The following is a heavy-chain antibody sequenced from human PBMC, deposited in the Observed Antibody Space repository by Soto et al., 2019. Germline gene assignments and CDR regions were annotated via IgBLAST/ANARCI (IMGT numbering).Heavy chain of an antibody. Sequence: EVQLVESGGGLVKPGGSLRLSCVASGLTFNNAWMSWVRQAPGKGLEWIGRIKSRLDGGTTDYGAPSKGSFTISRDDSNSTLYLQMNSLKIEDTAVYYCTTFYVDYGLTFQHWGRGSLVAVS. J-gene: IGHJ1*01. CDR1: GLTFNNAW. CDR2: IKSRLDGGTT. V-gene: IGHV3-15*01. D-gene: IGHD4-17*01. CDR3: TTFYVDYGLTFQH.